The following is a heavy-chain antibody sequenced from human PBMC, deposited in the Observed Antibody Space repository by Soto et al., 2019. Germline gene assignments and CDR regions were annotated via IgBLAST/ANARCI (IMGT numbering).Heavy chain of an antibody. CDR2: ISGSGGST. Sequence: GGSLRLSCAASGFTFSSYAMSWVRQAPGKGLEWVSAISGSGGSTYYADSVKGRFTISRDNSKNTLYLQMNSLRAEDTAVYYCANARHREYCTNGVCYGIPYYFDYWGQGTLVTVSS. CDR3: ANARHREYCTNGVCYGIPYYFDY. CDR1: GFTFSSYA. J-gene: IGHJ4*02. D-gene: IGHD2-8*01. V-gene: IGHV3-23*01.